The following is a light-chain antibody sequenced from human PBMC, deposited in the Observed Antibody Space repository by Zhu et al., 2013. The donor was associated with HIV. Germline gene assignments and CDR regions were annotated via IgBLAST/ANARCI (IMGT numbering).Light chain of an antibody. CDR3: HQYYDAPGT. CDR1: QTVLYDSDKKNY. V-gene: IGKV4-1*01. Sequence: DIVMTQSPDFLSVSLGERATIKCRASQTVLYDSDKKNYLAWYQQRFGQPPRLLIYWASTREFGVPDRFSASGSGTDFTLTISSLQPEDVAVYFCHQYYDAPGTFGQGTKVEI. CDR2: WAS. J-gene: IGKJ1*01.